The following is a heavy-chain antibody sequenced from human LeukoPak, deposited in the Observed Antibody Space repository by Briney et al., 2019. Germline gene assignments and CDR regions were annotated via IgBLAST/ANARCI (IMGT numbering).Heavy chain of an antibody. J-gene: IGHJ4*02. Sequence: SVKVSCKASGGTFSSYAISWVRQAPGQGLEWMGGIIPIFGTANYAQKFQGRVTITADESTSTAYMELSSLRSEDTAVYYCARGGSGWTSGYFDYWGQGTLVTVSS. D-gene: IGHD6-19*01. CDR1: GGTFSSYA. CDR2: IIPIFGTA. V-gene: IGHV1-69*13. CDR3: ARGGSGWTSGYFDY.